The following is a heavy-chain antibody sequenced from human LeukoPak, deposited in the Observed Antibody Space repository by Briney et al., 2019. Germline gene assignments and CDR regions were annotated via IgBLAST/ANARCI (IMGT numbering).Heavy chain of an antibody. V-gene: IGHV1-8*01. CDR1: GYTFTSYD. J-gene: IGHJ4*02. D-gene: IGHD3-10*01. Sequence: ASVKVSCKASGYTFTSYDINWVRQATGQGLEWMGWMNPNSGNTDYALEFQGRVTMTRNTSITTAYMELSSLRSEDTAVYYCARRKSGHRGGTREYYFDYWGQGTLVTVSS. CDR2: MNPNSGNT. CDR3: ARRKSGHRGGTREYYFDY.